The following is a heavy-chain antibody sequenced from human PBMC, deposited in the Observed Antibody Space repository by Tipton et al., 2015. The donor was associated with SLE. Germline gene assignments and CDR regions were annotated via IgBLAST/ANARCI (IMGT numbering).Heavy chain of an antibody. Sequence: TLSLTCTVSGGSISSSSYYWGWIRQPPGKGREWIGSIYYSGSTYYNPSLKSRFTISVDTSKNQFSLKLSSVTAADTAVYYCARVTVHHAFDIWGQGTMVTVSS. J-gene: IGHJ3*02. CDR1: GGSISSSSYY. CDR2: IYYSGST. CDR3: ARVTVHHAFDI. V-gene: IGHV4-39*07. D-gene: IGHD4-11*01.